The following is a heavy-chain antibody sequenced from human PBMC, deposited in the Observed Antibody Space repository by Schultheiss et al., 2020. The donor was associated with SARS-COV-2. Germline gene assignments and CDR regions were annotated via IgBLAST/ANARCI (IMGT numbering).Heavy chain of an antibody. CDR3: AKDPVYYGSGRPIDY. Sequence: GGSLRLSCAASGFTFSSYGMHWVRQAPGKGLEWVAVIWYDGSNKYYADSVKGRFTISRDDSQNTLYLHMTRLRAEDAAVYYCAKDPVYYGSGRPIDYWGQGTLVTVSS. CDR1: GFTFSSYG. D-gene: IGHD3-10*01. V-gene: IGHV3-33*06. J-gene: IGHJ4*02. CDR2: IWYDGSNK.